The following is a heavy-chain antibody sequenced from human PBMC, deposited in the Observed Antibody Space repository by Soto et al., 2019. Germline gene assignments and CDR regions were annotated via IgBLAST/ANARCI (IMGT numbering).Heavy chain of an antibody. CDR3: AKGGLYDFWSGYYYYYYGMDV. CDR1: GFTFSSYA. D-gene: IGHD3-3*01. Sequence: EVQLLESGGGLVQPGGSLRLSCAASGFTFSSYAMSWVRQAPGKGLEWVSAISGSGGSTYYADSVKGRFTISRDNSKNTLYLQMNSLGAEDTAVHYCAKGGLYDFWSGYYYYYYGMDVWGQGTTVTVSS. V-gene: IGHV3-23*01. CDR2: ISGSGGST. J-gene: IGHJ6*02.